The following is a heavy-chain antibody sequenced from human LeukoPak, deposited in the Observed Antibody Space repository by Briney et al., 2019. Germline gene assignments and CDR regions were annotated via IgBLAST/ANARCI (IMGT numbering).Heavy chain of an antibody. J-gene: IGHJ4*02. D-gene: IGHD3-22*01. CDR3: PGALRGVYYDSSGYSY. Sequence: ASVKVSCKASGYTFTSYDINWVRQATGQGLEWMGWMNPNSGNTGYAQKFQGRVTMTRNTSISTAYMELSSLRSEDTAVYYCPGALRGVYYDSSGYSYWGQGTLVTVSS. V-gene: IGHV1-8*01. CDR1: GYTFTSYD. CDR2: MNPNSGNT.